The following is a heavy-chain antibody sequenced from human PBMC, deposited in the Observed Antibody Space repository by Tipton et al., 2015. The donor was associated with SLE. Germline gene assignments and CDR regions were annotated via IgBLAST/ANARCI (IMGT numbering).Heavy chain of an antibody. Sequence: LRLSCTVSGGSISRHYWSWIRQPPGKGLEWIGYIYYSGSTNYNPSLKSRVTISVDTSKNQFSLKLSSVTAADTAVYYCARGLRSGGSSSWFDPWGQGTLVTVSS. CDR2: IYYSGST. V-gene: IGHV4-59*11. D-gene: IGHD2-15*01. CDR3: ARGLRSGGSSSWFDP. J-gene: IGHJ5*02. CDR1: GGSISRHY.